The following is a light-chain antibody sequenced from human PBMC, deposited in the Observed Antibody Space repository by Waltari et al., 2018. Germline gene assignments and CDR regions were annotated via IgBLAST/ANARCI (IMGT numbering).Light chain of an antibody. J-gene: IGKJ4*01. CDR2: DAS. V-gene: IGKV3-15*01. CDR1: QSVSSG. Sequence: EIVMTQSPVTLSVSLGERATLSCRASQSVSSGLAWYQQKPGQAPRLLIYDASTRAAGLAARFSASGSGTECTLTISSLQSEDFAVYYCQQYKYWPPLTFGGGTKVEIK. CDR3: QQYKYWPPLT.